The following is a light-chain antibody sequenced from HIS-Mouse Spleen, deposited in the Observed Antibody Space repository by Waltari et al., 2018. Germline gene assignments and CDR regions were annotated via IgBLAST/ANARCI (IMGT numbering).Light chain of an antibody. CDR1: SSDVGSYNL. J-gene: IGLJ3*02. CDR3: CSYAGSSTWV. Sequence: QSALTQPASVSGSPGQSITISCTGTSSDVGSYNLVSWYQQHPGKAPKLMIYEGSKRPEGVSNRFSGSKSGNTASLTISGLQAEDDADYYCCSYAGSSTWVFGGGTKLTVL. V-gene: IGLV2-23*01. CDR2: EGS.